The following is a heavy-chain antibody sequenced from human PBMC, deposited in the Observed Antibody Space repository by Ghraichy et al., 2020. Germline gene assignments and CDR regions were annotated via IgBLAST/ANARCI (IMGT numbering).Heavy chain of an antibody. CDR3: ARGRLERLHGHYYYYMDV. CDR1: GDSVSSNSAA. J-gene: IGHJ6*03. Sequence: SQTLSLTCAISGDSVSSNSAAWNWIRQSPSRGLEWLGRTYYRSKWYNDYAVSVKSRITINPDTSKNQFSLQLNSVTPEDTAVYYCARGRLERLHGHYYYYMDVWGKGTTVTVSS. CDR2: TYYRSKWYN. V-gene: IGHV6-1*01. D-gene: IGHD1-1*01.